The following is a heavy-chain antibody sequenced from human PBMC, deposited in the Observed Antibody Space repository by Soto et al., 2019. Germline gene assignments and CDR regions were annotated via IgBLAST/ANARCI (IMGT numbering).Heavy chain of an antibody. Sequence: HSGTMSLTCAVSGGCVSSNPYAGGWIHQPPGKGLEWIGSITYSGTTYYNPSLKSRLTIFVDASKNQFSLKLSSVTAADTAVYYCARPPDLLTGYGYWGQGTLVTAPQ. CDR2: ITYSGTT. D-gene: IGHD3-9*01. CDR3: ARPPDLLTGYGY. CDR1: GGCVSSNPYA. V-gene: IGHV4-39*01. J-gene: IGHJ4*02.